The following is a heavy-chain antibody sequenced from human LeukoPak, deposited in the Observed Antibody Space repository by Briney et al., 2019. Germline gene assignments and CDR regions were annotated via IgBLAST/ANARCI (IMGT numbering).Heavy chain of an antibody. Sequence: PSETLSLTCTVSGGSISSSSYYWGWTRQRPGKGVEWIRSIYYSGCTYYNPSLKSRVTISVDTSKNQFSLKLSSVTAADTAVDYCARHRNEYDYGDYQVIDYWGQGTLVTVSS. J-gene: IGHJ4*02. CDR3: ARHRNEYDYGDYQVIDY. D-gene: IGHD4-17*01. V-gene: IGHV4-39*01. CDR2: IYYSGCT. CDR1: GGSISSSSYY.